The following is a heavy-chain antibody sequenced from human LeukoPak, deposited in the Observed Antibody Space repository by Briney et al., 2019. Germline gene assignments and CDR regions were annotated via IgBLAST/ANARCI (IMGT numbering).Heavy chain of an antibody. CDR3: AKSFSMIVPDY. V-gene: IGHV3-30*18. CDR1: GFTFGSYA. D-gene: IGHD3-22*01. CDR2: ISYDGSNK. Sequence: GGSLRLSCAASGFTFGSYAMYWVRQAPGKGLEWVAVISYDGSNKYYADSVKGRFTISRDNSKNTLYLQMNSLRAEDTAVYYCAKSFSMIVPDYWGQGTLVPSPQ. J-gene: IGHJ4*02.